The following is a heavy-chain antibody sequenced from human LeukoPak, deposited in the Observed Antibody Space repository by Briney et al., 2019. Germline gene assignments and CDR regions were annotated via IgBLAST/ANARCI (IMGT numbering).Heavy chain of an antibody. Sequence: SSETLSLTCAVYGGSFSGYYWSWIRQPPGKGLEWIGEIDHSGSTNYNPSLKSRVTISVDTSMNQFSLKLSSVTAADTAVYYCARGKSIFGVAVPFDYWGQGTLVTVSS. V-gene: IGHV4-34*01. CDR1: GGSFSGYY. CDR2: IDHSGST. D-gene: IGHD3-3*01. CDR3: ARGKSIFGVAVPFDY. J-gene: IGHJ4*02.